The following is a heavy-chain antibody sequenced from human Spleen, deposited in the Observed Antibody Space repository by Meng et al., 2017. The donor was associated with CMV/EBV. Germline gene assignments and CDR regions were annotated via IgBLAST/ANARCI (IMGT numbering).Heavy chain of an antibody. Sequence: LRLSCTVSGGSISSSSYYWGWIRQPPGKGLEWIGSIYYSGSTYYNPSLKSRVTISVDTSKNQFSLKLSSVTAADTAVYYCARVHPDFLVAYWGQGTLVTVSS. CDR3: ARVHPDFLVAY. D-gene: IGHD3-3*01. J-gene: IGHJ4*02. V-gene: IGHV4-39*07. CDR1: GGSISSSSYY. CDR2: IYYSGST.